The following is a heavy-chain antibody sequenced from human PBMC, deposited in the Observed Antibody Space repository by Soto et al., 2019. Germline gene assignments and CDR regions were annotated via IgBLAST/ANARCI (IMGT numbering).Heavy chain of an antibody. CDR2: IYHSGST. Sequence: KPSETLSLTCAVYGGSISSSNWWNSVRYPPRKGLEWIGEIYHSGSTNYNPSLKSRVTILIDKSKSQFSLKLSSVTAADTAVYYCARHRYGSGSLYNWFDPWGQGTLVTVS. J-gene: IGHJ5*02. CDR1: GGSISSSNW. V-gene: IGHV4-4*02. CDR3: ARHRYGSGSLYNWFDP. D-gene: IGHD3-10*01.